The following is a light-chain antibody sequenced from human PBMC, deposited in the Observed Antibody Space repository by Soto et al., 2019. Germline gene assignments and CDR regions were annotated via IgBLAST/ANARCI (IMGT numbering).Light chain of an antibody. J-gene: IGKJ1*01. CDR2: DAS. V-gene: IGKV3-11*01. CDR1: QSVSSY. CDR3: LQDINYPWT. Sequence: EIVLTQSPATLSLSPGERATLSCRASQSVSSYLAWYQQKPGQAPRLLIYDASYRATGIPARFSGSGSGTDFTLAISSLQPEDSATYYCLQDINYPWTFGQGTKVDIK.